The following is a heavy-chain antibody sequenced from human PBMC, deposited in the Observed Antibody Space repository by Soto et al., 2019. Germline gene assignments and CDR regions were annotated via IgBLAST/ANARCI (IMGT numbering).Heavy chain of an antibody. CDR3: ARGSVDFDY. J-gene: IGHJ4*02. CDR2: ISSSSTYI. CDR1: GFTFSSYS. V-gene: IGHV3-21*01. Sequence: EVQLVESGGGQVKPGGSLRLSCAASGFTFSSYSMNWVRQAPGKGLEWVSSISSSSTYIYYADSVKGRFTISRDNAKNSLYLQMNSLRAEDTAVYSCARGSVDFDYWGQGTLVTVSS.